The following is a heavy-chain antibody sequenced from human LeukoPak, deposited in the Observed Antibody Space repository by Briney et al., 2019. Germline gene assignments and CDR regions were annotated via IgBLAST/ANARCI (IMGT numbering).Heavy chain of an antibody. CDR3: ARAPGEDSSGYYPPINFDY. J-gene: IGHJ4*02. CDR1: GGSVSSGSYY. D-gene: IGHD3-22*01. CDR2: IYYSGST. V-gene: IGHV4-61*01. Sequence: SQTLPLTCTVSGGSVSSGSYYWSWIRQPPGKGLEWIGYIYYSGSTNYNPSLKSRVTISVDTSKNQFSLKLSSVTAADTAVYYCARAPGEDSSGYYPPINFDYWGQGTLVTVSS.